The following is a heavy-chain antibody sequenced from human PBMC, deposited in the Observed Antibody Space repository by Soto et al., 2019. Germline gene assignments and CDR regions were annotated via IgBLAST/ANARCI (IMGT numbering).Heavy chain of an antibody. CDR1: GFTFSSYR. CDR3: ARERGSSWYYYYYGMDV. D-gene: IGHD6-13*01. CDR2: IKQDGSEK. Sequence: SGGSLRLSCAASGFTFSSYRMSWVRQAPGKGLEWVANIKQDGSEKYYVDSVKGRFTISRDNAKNSLYLQMNSLRAEDTAVYYCARERGSSWYYYYYGMDVWGQGTSVTVSS. V-gene: IGHV3-7*05. J-gene: IGHJ6*02.